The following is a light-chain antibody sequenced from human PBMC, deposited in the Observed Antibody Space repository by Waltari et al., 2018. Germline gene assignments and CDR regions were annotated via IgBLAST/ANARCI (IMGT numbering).Light chain of an antibody. CDR1: QSVSSN. Sequence: EIVMTQSPATLSVSPGERATLSCRASQSVSSNLAWYQQKPGQAPRLLIYGASTRATGIPARFSGSVSGTEFTLTISSLQSEDFAVYYCQQEITFGPGTKVDIK. CDR2: GAS. J-gene: IGKJ3*01. V-gene: IGKV3D-15*01. CDR3: QQEIT.